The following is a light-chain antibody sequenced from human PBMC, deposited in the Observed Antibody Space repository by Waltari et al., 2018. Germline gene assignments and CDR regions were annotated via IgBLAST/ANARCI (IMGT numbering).Light chain of an antibody. Sequence: EIVLTQSPGTLSLSPGERATLSCRASQNIRSSYLAWYQQKPGQPPRLLIYAASSRATAIPDRFRGRGAETDVTFTISRVGPEDFAMYYCQQYGNPPFTFGPETTVDIK. CDR1: QNIRSSY. CDR2: AAS. J-gene: IGKJ3*01. CDR3: QQYGNPPFT. V-gene: IGKV3-20*01.